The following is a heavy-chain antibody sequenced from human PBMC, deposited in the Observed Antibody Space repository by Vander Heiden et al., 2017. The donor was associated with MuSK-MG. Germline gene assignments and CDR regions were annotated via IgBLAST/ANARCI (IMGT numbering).Heavy chain of an antibody. Sequence: QVQLVQSGAEVKKPGASVKVSCKASGYTFTSYDINWVRQAPGQGLEWMGWINPNSGGTNYAQNCQGRVTMTRDTSISTAYMELSRMRSDDTAVYYCASTSWSGYEGYFDYWGQGTLVTVSS. J-gene: IGHJ4*02. D-gene: IGHD3-3*01. CDR1: GYTFTSYD. CDR3: ASTSWSGYEGYFDY. CDR2: INPNSGGT. V-gene: IGHV1-2*02.